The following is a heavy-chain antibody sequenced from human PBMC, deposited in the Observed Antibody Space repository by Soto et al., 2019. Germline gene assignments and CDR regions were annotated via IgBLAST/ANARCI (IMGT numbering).Heavy chain of an antibody. V-gene: IGHV3-48*02. CDR3: ARDFGHGYYLDY. CDR2: ITDSSDTV. CDR1: GFSFSNYN. J-gene: IGHJ4*02. D-gene: IGHD3-3*01. Sequence: QPGGSLRLSCVASGFSFSNYNMNWVRQAPGKGLEWVSYITDSSDTVHYADSVRGRFTISRDNAESSLYLQMNSLRDEDTAVYFCARDFGHGYYLDYWGRGTLVTAPQ.